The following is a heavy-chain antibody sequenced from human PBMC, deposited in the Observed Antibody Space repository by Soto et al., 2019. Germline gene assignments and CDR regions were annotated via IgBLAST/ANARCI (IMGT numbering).Heavy chain of an antibody. Sequence: PXGTLSLTGTVSGGSISSYYWSWIRQPSGKGLEWIGRIYTSGSTNYNPSLKSRVTMSVDTSKNQFSLKLSSVTAADTAVYYCARGRRYCSSTSCYGDYFDYWGQGTLVTVSS. CDR1: GGSISSYY. CDR3: ARGRRYCSSTSCYGDYFDY. J-gene: IGHJ4*02. CDR2: IYTSGST. V-gene: IGHV4-4*07. D-gene: IGHD2-2*01.